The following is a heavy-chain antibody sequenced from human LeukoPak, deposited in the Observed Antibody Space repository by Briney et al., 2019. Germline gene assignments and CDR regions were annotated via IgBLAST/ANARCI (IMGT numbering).Heavy chain of an antibody. CDR2: IIPILGIA. Sequence: ASVKVSCKASGGTFSSYAISWVRQAPGQGLEWMGGIIPILGIANYAQKFQGRVTITADKSTSTAYMELSSLRSEDTAVYYCARGDCSSTSCYLGDYWGQGTLVTVSS. CDR1: GGTFSSYA. V-gene: IGHV1-69*10. D-gene: IGHD2-2*01. CDR3: ARGDCSSTSCYLGDY. J-gene: IGHJ4*02.